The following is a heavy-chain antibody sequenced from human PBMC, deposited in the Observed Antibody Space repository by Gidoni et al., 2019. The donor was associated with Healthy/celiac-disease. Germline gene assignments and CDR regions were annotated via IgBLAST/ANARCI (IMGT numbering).Heavy chain of an antibody. CDR1: GFTFSSYA. CDR3: ARDGGSYSAPQYYFDY. V-gene: IGHV3-30-3*01. Sequence: QVQLVESGGGVVQPGRSLRLSCAASGFTFSSYAMHWVRQAPGKGLEWVAVISYDGSNKYYADSVKGRFTISRDNSKNTLYLQMNSLRAEDTAVYYCARDGGSYSAPQYYFDYWGQGTLVTVSS. J-gene: IGHJ4*02. CDR2: ISYDGSNK. D-gene: IGHD1-26*01.